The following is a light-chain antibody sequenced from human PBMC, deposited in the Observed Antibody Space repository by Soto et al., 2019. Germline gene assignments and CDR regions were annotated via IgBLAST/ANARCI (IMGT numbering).Light chain of an antibody. CDR3: QHYGDSART. CDR2: GAS. J-gene: IGKJ5*01. Sequence: EIVLTQSPATLSLSPGERATLSCRASQSISTYLAWYQQKPGQTPRLLIYGASNRAAGIPDRFSGSGSGTDFTLTISSLEPEDFAVYYCQHYGDSARTFGPGTRLEIK. V-gene: IGKV3-20*01. CDR1: QSISTY.